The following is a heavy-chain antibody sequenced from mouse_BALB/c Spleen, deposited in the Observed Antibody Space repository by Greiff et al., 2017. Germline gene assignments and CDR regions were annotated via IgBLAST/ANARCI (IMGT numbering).Heavy chain of an antibody. V-gene: IGHV5-9*03. CDR3: ARWAYYRYDDGWYFDV. J-gene: IGHJ1*01. Sequence: EVQVVESGGGLVKPGGSLKLSCAASGFTFSSYTMSWVRQTPEKRLEWVATISSGGGNTYYPDSVKGRFTISRDNAKNNLYLQMSSLRSEDTALYYCARWAYYRYDDGWYFDVWGAGTTVTVSS. CDR1: GFTFSSYT. D-gene: IGHD2-14*01. CDR2: ISSGGGNT.